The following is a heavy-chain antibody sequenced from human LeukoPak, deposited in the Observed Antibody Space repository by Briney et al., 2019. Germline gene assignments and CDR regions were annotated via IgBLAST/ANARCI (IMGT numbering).Heavy chain of an antibody. CDR1: GDSVSSNSVT. Sequence: SQTLSLTCAISGDSVSSNSVTWNWIRQSPSRGLEWLGRTYYRSTWYNDYAVSVRGRITVNPDTSKNQFSLHLNSVTPEDTAVYYCARHQRGYYFDYWGQGTLVTVSS. J-gene: IGHJ4*02. V-gene: IGHV6-1*01. CDR2: TYYRSTWYN. CDR3: ARHQRGYYFDY. D-gene: IGHD3-10*01.